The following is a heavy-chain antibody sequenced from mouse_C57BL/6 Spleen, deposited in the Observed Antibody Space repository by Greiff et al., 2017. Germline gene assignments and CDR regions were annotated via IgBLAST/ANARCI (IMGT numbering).Heavy chain of an antibody. CDR1: GYSITSGYY. CDR2: ISYGGSN. D-gene: IGHD1-1*01. V-gene: IGHV3-6*01. CDR3: ARELPLYYGSSYGFAY. J-gene: IGHJ3*01. Sequence: EVQLQESGPGLVKPSQSLSLTCSVTGYSITSGYYWNWIRQFPGNKLEWMGYISYGGSNNYNPSLKNRISITRDTSKNPFFLKLNSVTTEDTATYYCARELPLYYGSSYGFAYWGQGTLVTVSA.